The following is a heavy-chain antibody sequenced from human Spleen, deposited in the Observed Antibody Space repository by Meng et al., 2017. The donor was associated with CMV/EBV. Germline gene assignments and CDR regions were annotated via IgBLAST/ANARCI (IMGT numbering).Heavy chain of an antibody. Sequence: QVQLVQSGAEVKKPGSSVKVSCTASGGTFSSYAISGGRQAPGQGLEWMGGIIPIFGTANYAQKFQGRVTITADESTSTAYMELSSLRSEDTAVYYCARGAYYYDSRGNFDYWGQGTLVTVSS. CDR3: ARGAYYYDSRGNFDY. V-gene: IGHV1-69*12. CDR1: GGTFSSYA. J-gene: IGHJ4*02. CDR2: IIPIFGTA. D-gene: IGHD3-22*01.